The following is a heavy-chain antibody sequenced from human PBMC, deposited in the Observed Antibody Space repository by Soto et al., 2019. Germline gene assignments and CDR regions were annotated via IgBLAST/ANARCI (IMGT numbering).Heavy chain of an antibody. CDR3: AREYYDSSGYYRYYFDY. V-gene: IGHV1-69*01. CDR1: GGTFSSYA. J-gene: IGHJ4*02. Sequence: QVQLVQSGAEVKKPGSSVKVSCKASGGTFSSYAISWVRQAPGQGLEWMGGIIPIFGTANYAQKFQGRVTITADESTSTDYMELSSLRSEDTAVYYCAREYYDSSGYYRYYFDYWGQGTLVTVSS. CDR2: IIPIFGTA. D-gene: IGHD3-22*01.